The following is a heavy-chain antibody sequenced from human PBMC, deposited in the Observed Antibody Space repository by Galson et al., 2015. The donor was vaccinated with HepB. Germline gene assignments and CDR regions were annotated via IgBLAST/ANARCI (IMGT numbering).Heavy chain of an antibody. D-gene: IGHD3-3*01. J-gene: IGHJ3*02. Sequence: SLRLSCAASGLTLSSYTLSWVRQSPGRRLQWVSYIITNGETTYYTDSVKGRFTVTRDNARNTVSLQMSSLTADYSAVYFFATTNFGNGAYWTFEIWGQGTLVTVSS. CDR1: GLTLSSYT. CDR3: ATTNFGNGAYWTFEI. V-gene: IGHV3-11*01. CDR2: IITNGETT.